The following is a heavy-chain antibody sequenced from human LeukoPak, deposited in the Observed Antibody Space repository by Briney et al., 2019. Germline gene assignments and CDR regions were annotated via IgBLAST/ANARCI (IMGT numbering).Heavy chain of an antibody. CDR1: GFTVSSNY. CDR3: ARDRGCSSTSCYFDY. CDR2: IYSGGST. D-gene: IGHD2-2*01. V-gene: IGHV3-66*02. J-gene: IGHJ4*02. Sequence: PGGSLRLSCAASGFTVSSNYMSWVRQAPGKGLEWVSVIYSGGSTYYADSVKGRFTISRDNSKNTLYLQMNSLRAEDTAVYYCARDRGCSSTSCYFDYWGQGTLVTVSS.